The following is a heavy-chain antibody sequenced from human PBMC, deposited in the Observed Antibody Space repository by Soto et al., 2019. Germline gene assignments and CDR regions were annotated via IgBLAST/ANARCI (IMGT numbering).Heavy chain of an antibody. D-gene: IGHD2-2*01. CDR3: AKDYTLGVPAAPPYDY. CDR2: ISGSGGST. J-gene: IGHJ4*02. Sequence: EVQLLESGGGLVQPGGSLRLSCAASGFTFSSYAMSWVRQAPGKGLEWVSAISGSGGSTYYADSVKGRFTISRDNYKNTLYLQMNSLRAEDTAVYYCAKDYTLGVPAAPPYDYWGQGTLVTVSS. V-gene: IGHV3-23*01. CDR1: GFTFSSYA.